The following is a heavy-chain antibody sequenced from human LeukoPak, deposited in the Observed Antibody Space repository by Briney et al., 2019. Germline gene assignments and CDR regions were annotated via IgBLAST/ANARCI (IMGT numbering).Heavy chain of an antibody. D-gene: IGHD6-19*01. CDR1: GFTFSNA. CDR3: ARGYAAVAGPYYFDY. V-gene: IGHV3-21*01. J-gene: IGHJ4*02. CDR2: ISSSSSYI. Sequence: PGGSLRLSCAASGFTFSNAMHWVRQGLVKGLEWVSSISSSSSYIYYADSVKGRFTISRDNAKNSLYLQMNSLRAEDTAVYYCARGYAAVAGPYYFDYWGQGTLVTVSS.